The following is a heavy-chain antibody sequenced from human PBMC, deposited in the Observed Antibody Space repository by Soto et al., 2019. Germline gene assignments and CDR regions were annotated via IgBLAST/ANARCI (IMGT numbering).Heavy chain of an antibody. Sequence: GGSLRLSCAASGFTFSSYAMSWVRQAPGKGLEWVSAISGSGGSTYYADSVKGRFTISRDNSKNTLYLQMNSLRAEDTAVYYCAKVRFVYSGSYHDAFDIWGQGTMVTVSS. CDR3: AKVRFVYSGSYHDAFDI. V-gene: IGHV3-23*01. D-gene: IGHD1-26*01. CDR1: GFTFSSYA. CDR2: ISGSGGST. J-gene: IGHJ3*02.